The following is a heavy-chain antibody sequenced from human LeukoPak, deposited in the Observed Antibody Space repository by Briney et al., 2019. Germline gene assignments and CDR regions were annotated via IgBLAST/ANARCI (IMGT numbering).Heavy chain of an antibody. D-gene: IGHD1-7*01. CDR2: ISAYNGNT. V-gene: IGHV1-18*01. CDR1: GYTFTSYG. J-gene: IGHJ4*02. Sequence: ASVKVSCKASGYTFTSYGISWVRQAPGQGLEWMGWISAYNGNTNYAQKLQGRVTKTTDTSTSTAYMELRSLRSDDTAVYYCARDEPITGTTSHADYWGQGTLVTVSS. CDR3: ARDEPITGTTSHADY.